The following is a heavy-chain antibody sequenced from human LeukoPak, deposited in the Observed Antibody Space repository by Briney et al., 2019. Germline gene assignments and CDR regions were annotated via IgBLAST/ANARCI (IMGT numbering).Heavy chain of an antibody. J-gene: IGHJ4*02. CDR2: ISYDGSNK. V-gene: IGHV3-30*18. CDR1: GFTFSSYG. CDR3: AKDVFPYYDTNGYFTPPGY. D-gene: IGHD3-22*01. Sequence: QPGGSLRLSCAASGFTFSSYGMHWVRQAPGKGLEWVAVISYDGSNKYYADSVKGRFTISRDNSENTLYLQMSSLRAEDTAVYSCAKDVFPYYDTNGYFTPPGYWGQGTLVTVSS.